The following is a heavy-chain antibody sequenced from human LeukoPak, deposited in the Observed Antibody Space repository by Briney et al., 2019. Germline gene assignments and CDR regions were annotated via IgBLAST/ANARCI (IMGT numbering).Heavy chain of an antibody. J-gene: IGHJ4*02. Sequence: PGGSLRLSCAASGFTVSSNYMSWVRQAPGKGLEWVSVIYSGGSTYYADSVNGRFTISRDNSKNTLYLQMNSLRAEDTAVYYCARAGYCSGGSCYFDYWGQGTQVIVSS. CDR1: GFTVSSNY. CDR3: ARAGYCSGGSCYFDY. V-gene: IGHV3-66*01. D-gene: IGHD2-15*01. CDR2: IYSGGST.